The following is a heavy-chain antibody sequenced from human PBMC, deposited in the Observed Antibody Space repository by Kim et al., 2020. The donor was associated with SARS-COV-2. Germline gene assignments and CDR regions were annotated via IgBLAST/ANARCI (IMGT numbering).Heavy chain of an antibody. Sequence: ASVKVSCKASGYTFTSNRMHWVRQAPGQGLEWMGMITPSGDITHYSQSFQGRLTLTTDTSTSTVYMELSSLRSEDTAVYFCVRDLSGGWTFDYWGQGTLVTVSS. J-gene: IGHJ4*02. CDR1: GYTFTSNR. CDR3: VRDLSGGWTFDY. CDR2: ITPSGDIT. V-gene: IGHV1-46*01. D-gene: IGHD2-15*01.